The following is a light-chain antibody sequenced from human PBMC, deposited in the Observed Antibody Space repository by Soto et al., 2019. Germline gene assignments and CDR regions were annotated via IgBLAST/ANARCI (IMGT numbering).Light chain of an antibody. CDR1: QSISSW. CDR3: QQYNDTWT. CDR2: KAS. J-gene: IGKJ1*01. Sequence: DIQMTQSPSTLSASVGDRVTITCRASQSISSWLAWYQQKPGQAPKLLIYKASTLQSGVPSRFSGSGSGTEFTLAISSLQHDDSATYYCQQYNDTWTFGQGTKVEIK. V-gene: IGKV1-5*03.